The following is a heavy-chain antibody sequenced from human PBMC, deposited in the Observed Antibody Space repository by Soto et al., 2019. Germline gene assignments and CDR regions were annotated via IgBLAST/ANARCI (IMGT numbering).Heavy chain of an antibody. V-gene: IGHV4-34*01. J-gene: IGHJ5*02. CDR3: VRGQGVEVIESEDNWFAP. CDR2: SNHSGST. Sequence: QVQLQQWGAGLLKPSETLSLTCAVYGGSFSAYSWTWIRQPPVKGLEWIGESNHSGSTNYNPSLKSRDNLSVDTSKHHFSLNLRAVTAAETAVYYCVRGQGVEVIESEDNWFAPWGQGTPVTDSS. CDR1: GGSFSAYS. D-gene: IGHD2-2*01.